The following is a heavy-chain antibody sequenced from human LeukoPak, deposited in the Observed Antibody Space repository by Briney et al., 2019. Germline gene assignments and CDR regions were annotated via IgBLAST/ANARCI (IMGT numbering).Heavy chain of an antibody. CDR3: ADPSCSGYDVGFGFCYYGMDV. J-gene: IGHJ6*02. CDR1: GGSFSGYY. CDR2: INHSGST. V-gene: IGHV4-34*01. Sequence: LETLSLTCAVYGGSFSGYYWSWIRQPPGKGLEWIGEINHSGSTNYNPSLKSRVTISVDTSKNQFSPKLSSVTAADTAVYYCADPSCSGYDVGFGFCYYGMDVWGQGTTVTVSS. D-gene: IGHD5-12*01.